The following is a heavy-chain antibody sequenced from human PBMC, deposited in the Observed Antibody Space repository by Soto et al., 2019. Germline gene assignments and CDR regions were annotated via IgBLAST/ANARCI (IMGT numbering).Heavy chain of an antibody. Sequence: QVQLVQSGAEVKKPGASVKVSCKASGYTFTSYPMHWVRQAPGQGLEWMGWINAGNGDTKYSQKFQGRVTITRDTSAITAYMELSSLRSEDTAVYYCARYWTHYDSSGPWDYWGQGTLVTVSS. J-gene: IGHJ4*02. CDR3: ARYWTHYDSSGPWDY. V-gene: IGHV1-3*01. CDR1: GYTFTSYP. CDR2: INAGNGDT. D-gene: IGHD3-22*01.